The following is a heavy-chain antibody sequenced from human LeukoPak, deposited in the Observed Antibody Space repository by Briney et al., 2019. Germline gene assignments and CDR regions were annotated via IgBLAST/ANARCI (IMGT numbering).Heavy chain of an antibody. CDR3: ARAGVMIVVVPAALFDY. CDR2: IYYSGST. CDR1: GGSISSGDYY. Sequence: SQTLSLTCTVSGGSISSGDYYWSWIRQPPGKGLEWIGYIYYSGSTYYNPSLKSRVTKSVDTPKNQFSLKLSSVTAADTAVYYCARAGVMIVVVPAALFDYWGQGTLVTVSS. J-gene: IGHJ4*02. D-gene: IGHD2-2*01. V-gene: IGHV4-30-4*08.